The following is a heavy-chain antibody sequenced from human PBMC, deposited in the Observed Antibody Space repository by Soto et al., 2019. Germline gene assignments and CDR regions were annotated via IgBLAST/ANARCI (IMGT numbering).Heavy chain of an antibody. V-gene: IGHV1-2*04. Sequence: QVQLVQSGAEVKKPGASVKVSCKASGYTFTDYYMHWVRQAPGQRLEWMGWINPNSGTTNYAQKFQGWVTMTRDTSITTVYMEVSRLRSVDTAVYYCARVPRGVYYGMDVWSQGTTVTVSS. D-gene: IGHD3-10*01. J-gene: IGHJ6*02. CDR3: ARVPRGVYYGMDV. CDR1: GYTFTDYY. CDR2: INPNSGTT.